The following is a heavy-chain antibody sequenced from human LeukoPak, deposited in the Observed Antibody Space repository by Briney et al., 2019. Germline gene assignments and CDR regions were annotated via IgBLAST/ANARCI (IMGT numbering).Heavy chain of an antibody. CDR2: IRYDGSNK. J-gene: IGHJ4*02. V-gene: IGHV3-30*02. CDR3: SALPELWSGPRRLSILPRNDY. Sequence: GGSLRLSCAASGFTFSSYGMHWVRQAPSKGLEWVAFIRYDGSNKYYADSVKGRFTICRDNSKNTLYLQMNSLRAEVTAVYYCSALPELWSGPRRLSILPRNDYWGQGPLVTVSS. D-gene: IGHD3-3*01. CDR1: GFTFSSYG.